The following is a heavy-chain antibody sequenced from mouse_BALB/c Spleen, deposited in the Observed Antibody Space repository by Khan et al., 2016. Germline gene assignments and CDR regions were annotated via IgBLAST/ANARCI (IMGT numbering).Heavy chain of an antibody. J-gene: IGHJ2*01. D-gene: IGHD2-3*01. V-gene: IGHV10-1*02. CDR1: GFTFNTYA. Sequence: MQLEESGGGLVQPKGSLKLSCAASGFTFNTYAMNWVRQAPGKGLEWVARIRSKSNNYATYYADSVKDRFTISRDDSQSMLYLQMNNLKTEDTAMYYCVRQWDDGFYFDYWGQGTTLTVSS. CDR2: IRSKSNNYAT. CDR3: VRQWDDGFYFDY.